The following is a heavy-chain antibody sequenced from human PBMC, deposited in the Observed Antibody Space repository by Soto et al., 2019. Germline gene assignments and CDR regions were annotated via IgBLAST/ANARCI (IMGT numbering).Heavy chain of an antibody. CDR1: GDSLTSYW. CDR3: AELSGSYRPFDY. CDR2: IDPYDSNT. J-gene: IGHJ4*02. D-gene: IGHD1-26*01. Sequence: ESLTISCKGSGDSLTSYWINWVRQMPGKGLEWMGRIDPYDSNTIYSPSLQGHVTISADKSTNTAYLHWSSLKASDTAIYYCAELSGSYRPFDYWGQGTVVTVSS. V-gene: IGHV5-10-1*01.